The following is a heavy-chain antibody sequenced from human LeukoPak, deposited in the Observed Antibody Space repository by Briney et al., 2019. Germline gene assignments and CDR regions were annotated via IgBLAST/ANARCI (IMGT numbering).Heavy chain of an antibody. CDR2: INSDGRST. Sequence: GGSLRLSCAASGFTFNSYWMHWVRQAPGKGLVWVLHINSDGRSTSYADSVKGRFTISRDNAKNTLYLQMNSPRAEDTAVYYCARGGVAGTFDYWGQGTLVTVSS. D-gene: IGHD6-19*01. V-gene: IGHV3-74*01. J-gene: IGHJ4*02. CDR3: ARGGVAGTFDY. CDR1: GFTFNSYW.